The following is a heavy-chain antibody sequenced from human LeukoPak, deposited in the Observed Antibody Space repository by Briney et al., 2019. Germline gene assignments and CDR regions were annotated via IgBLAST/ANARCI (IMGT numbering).Heavy chain of an antibody. J-gene: IGHJ4*02. CDR1: GGSISSSSYY. CDR3: ARTDSSGPTGY. V-gene: IGHV4-39*07. CDR2: INHSGST. D-gene: IGHD3-22*01. Sequence: SETLSLTCTVSGGSISSSSYYWGWIRQPPGKGLEWIGEINHSGSTNYNPSLKSRVTISVDTSKNQFSLKLSSVTAADTAVYYCARTDSSGPTGYWGQGTLVTVSS.